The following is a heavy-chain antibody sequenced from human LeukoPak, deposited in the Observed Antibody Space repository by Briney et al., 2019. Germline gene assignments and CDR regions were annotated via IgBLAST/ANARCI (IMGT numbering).Heavy chain of an antibody. D-gene: IGHD2-2*02. CDR2: INPNSGGT. V-gene: IGHV1-2*02. J-gene: IGHJ5*02. CDR3: ARDREGVPAAIRXWFDX. Sequence: ASVKVSCKASGYTFTGYYMHWVRQAPGQGLEWMGWINPNSGGTNYAQKFQGRVTVTRDTSISTAYMKLSRLRSDDTAVYYCARDREGVPAAIRXWFDXXGQGTLVTV. CDR1: GYTFTGYY.